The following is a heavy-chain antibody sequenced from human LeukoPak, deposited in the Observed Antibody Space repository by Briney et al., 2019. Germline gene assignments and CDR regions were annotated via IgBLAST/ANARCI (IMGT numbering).Heavy chain of an antibody. CDR3: ARASDKQQLVFAYYFDY. D-gene: IGHD6-13*01. Sequence: GGSLRLSCAASGFTFSSYAMHWVRQAPGKGLEWVAVISYDGSNKYYADSVKGRFTISRDNSKNTLYLQMNSLRAEDTAVYYCARASDKQQLVFAYYFDYWGQGTLVTVSS. CDR2: ISYDGSNK. CDR1: GFTFSSYA. J-gene: IGHJ4*02. V-gene: IGHV3-30-3*01.